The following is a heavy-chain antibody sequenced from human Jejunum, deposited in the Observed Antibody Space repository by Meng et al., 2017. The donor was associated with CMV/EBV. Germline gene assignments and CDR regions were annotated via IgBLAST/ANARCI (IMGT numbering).Heavy chain of an antibody. CDR3: ARAYIDSFDY. CDR2: IYTDGSRT. D-gene: IGHD3-9*01. CDR1: GFTFNSHW. J-gene: IGHJ4*02. V-gene: IGHV3-74*01. Sequence: LSCLASGFTFNSHWMHWARQAPGKGLVWVSRIYTDGSRTSYADSVKGRFTISRDNAKNTLYLQMDGLRADDTAVYYCARAYIDSFDYWGQGSLVTVSS.